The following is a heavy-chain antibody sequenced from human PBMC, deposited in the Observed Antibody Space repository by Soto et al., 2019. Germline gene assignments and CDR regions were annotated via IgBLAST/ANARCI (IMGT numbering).Heavy chain of an antibody. CDR2: IYYGGNT. CDR1: GGSISSGGYS. V-gene: IGHV4-30-2*01. D-gene: IGHD3-16*01. J-gene: IGHJ4*02. CDR3: ATYTVGEGGRGY. Sequence: SETLSLTCGVSGGSISSGGYSWNWIRQPPGKGLEWIGYIYYGGNTNSNPSLESRVTISTDTSKNQFSLKLSSVTAADTAVYYCATYTVGEGGRGYWGQGTLVTVSS.